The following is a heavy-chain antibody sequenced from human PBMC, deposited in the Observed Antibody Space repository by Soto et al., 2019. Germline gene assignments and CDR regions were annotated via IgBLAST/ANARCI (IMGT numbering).Heavy chain of an antibody. J-gene: IGHJ6*02. D-gene: IGHD6-6*01. CDR1: GDSVSSNSAA. Sequence: SQTLSLTCAISGDSVSSNSAAWNWIRQSPSRGLEWLGRTYYRSKWYNDYAVSVKSRITINPDTSKNQFSLQLNSVTPVDTAVYYCARGKEAARSTLAPPFDYYYGMDVWGQGTTVTVSS. V-gene: IGHV6-1*01. CDR2: TYYRSKWYN. CDR3: ARGKEAARSTLAPPFDYYYGMDV.